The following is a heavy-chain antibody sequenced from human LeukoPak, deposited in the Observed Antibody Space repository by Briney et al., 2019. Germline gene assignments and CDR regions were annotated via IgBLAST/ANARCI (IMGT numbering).Heavy chain of an antibody. CDR3: ARNEQQLVGTNWFDP. CDR1: GFTFSSYS. Sequence: GGSLRLSCAASGFTFSSYSMNWVRQAPGKGLEWVSSISSSSSYIYYADSVKGRFTISRDNAKNSLYLQMNSLRAEDTAVYYCARNEQQLVGTNWFDPWGQGTLVTVSS. V-gene: IGHV3-21*01. CDR2: ISSSSSYI. D-gene: IGHD6-13*01. J-gene: IGHJ5*02.